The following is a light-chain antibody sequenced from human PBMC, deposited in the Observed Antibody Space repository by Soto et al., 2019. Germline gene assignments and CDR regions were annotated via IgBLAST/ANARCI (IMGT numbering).Light chain of an antibody. J-gene: IGKJ4*01. Sequence: DIQMTQSPSSLSASVGDRVTITCRASQSVTTYLNWYQQKPGKAPNLLIYAASTLQSGVPPRFSGSGSGTDFTLTISSLQPEDFATYFCQQTYSIPPLTFGGGTKVEIK. CDR2: AAS. V-gene: IGKV1-39*01. CDR3: QQTYSIPPLT. CDR1: QSVTTY.